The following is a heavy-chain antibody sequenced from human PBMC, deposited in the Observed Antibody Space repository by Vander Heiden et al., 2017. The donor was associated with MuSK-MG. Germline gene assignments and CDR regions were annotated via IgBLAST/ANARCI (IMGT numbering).Heavy chain of an antibody. CDR2: IIPIFGTA. V-gene: IGHV1-69*06. Sequence: QVQLVQSGAEVKKPGSSVKVSCKASGGTFSSYAISWVRQAPGQGLEWMGGIIPIFGTANYAKKFQGRGTITADKSTSTAYRELSSLRSEETAVYYCARDSYYDGSPYRDNASDIWGQGTMVTVYS. CDR3: ARDSYYDGSPYRDNASDI. CDR1: GGTFSSYA. D-gene: IGHD3-10*01. J-gene: IGHJ3*02.